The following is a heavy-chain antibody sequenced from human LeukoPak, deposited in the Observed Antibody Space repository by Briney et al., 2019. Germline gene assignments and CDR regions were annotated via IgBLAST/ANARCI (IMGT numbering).Heavy chain of an antibody. CDR3: ARGGKATVVTM. V-gene: IGHV4-4*07. J-gene: IGHJ4*02. CDR1: GGPINSYY. D-gene: IGHD4-23*01. Sequence: SETLSLTCTVSGGPINSYYWSWIRRPSGKGLAWIGRIYSSGSTNYNPSLKSRVSMSVDTSKNQFSLKLTSVTAADTAVYYCARGGKATVVTMWGQGILVTVSS. CDR2: IYSSGST.